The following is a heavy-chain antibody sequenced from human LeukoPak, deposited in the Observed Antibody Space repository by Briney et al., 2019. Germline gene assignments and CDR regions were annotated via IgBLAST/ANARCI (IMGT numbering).Heavy chain of an antibody. CDR1: GYTFTNSD. Sequence: RRASVKVSCKASGYTFTNSDINWVRQAPGQGLEWMGWMNTKTGNTGFAQKLQGRVTMSMDTSITTAYMEVTSLRSEDTAVYYCVAMLYWGQGTLVTVSS. CDR2: MNTKTGNT. D-gene: IGHD3-16*01. J-gene: IGHJ4*02. CDR3: VAMLY. V-gene: IGHV1-8*01.